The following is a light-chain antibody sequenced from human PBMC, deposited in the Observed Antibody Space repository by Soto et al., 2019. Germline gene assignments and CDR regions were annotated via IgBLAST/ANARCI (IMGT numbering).Light chain of an antibody. J-gene: IGLJ2*01. V-gene: IGLV2-14*01. CDR3: SSYTSSSTPVV. CDR2: EVS. Sequence: QSVLTQPASVSGSPGQSITISCTGTSSDVGGYNYVSWYQQHPGKAPKLMIYEVSNRPSGVSNRFSGSKSGNTASLTISGLQAEDEADYYCSSYTSSSTPVVFGGGTKLTVI. CDR1: SSDVGGYNY.